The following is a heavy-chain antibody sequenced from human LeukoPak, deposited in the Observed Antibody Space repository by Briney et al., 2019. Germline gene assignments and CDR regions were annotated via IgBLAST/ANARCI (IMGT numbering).Heavy chain of an antibody. J-gene: IGHJ4*02. CDR3: ARDLSTYYYDSSGYSSY. Sequence: ASVKVSCKASGYTFTGYYMHWVRQAPGQGLEWMGWINPNSGGTNYAQKFQGRVTMTRDTSISTAYMELSRLRSDDTAVYYCARDLSTYYYDSSGYSSYWGQGTLVTVSS. D-gene: IGHD3-22*01. CDR2: INPNSGGT. CDR1: GYTFTGYY. V-gene: IGHV1-2*02.